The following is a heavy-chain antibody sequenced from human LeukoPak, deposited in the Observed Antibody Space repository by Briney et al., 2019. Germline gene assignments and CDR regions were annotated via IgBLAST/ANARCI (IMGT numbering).Heavy chain of an antibody. CDR2: IKQDGSEK. J-gene: IGHJ4*02. D-gene: IGHD3-3*01. CDR1: GFSFSNYW. Sequence: GSLRLSCAASGFSFSNYWMSWVRQAPGKGLEWVANIKQDGSEKYYVDSVKGRFTISRDNAKNSLYLQMNSLRAGDTAVYYCARETEYYDFWSGYYLWGQGTLVTVSS. V-gene: IGHV3-7*03. CDR3: ARETEYYDFWSGYYL.